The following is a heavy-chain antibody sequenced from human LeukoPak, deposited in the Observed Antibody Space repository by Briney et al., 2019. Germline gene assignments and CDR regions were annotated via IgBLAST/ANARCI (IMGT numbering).Heavy chain of an antibody. CDR1: GYTFTSYD. D-gene: IGHD4-17*01. V-gene: IGHV1-8*03. CDR3: ARGRQMTTVTTSPFGY. CDR2: MNPNSGNT. J-gene: IGHJ4*02. Sequence: ASVKVSCKASGYTFTSYDINWVRQATGQGLEWMGWMNPNSGNTGYAQRFQGRVTITRNTSISTAYMELSSLGSEDTAVYYCARGRQMTTVTTSPFGYWGQGTLVTVSS.